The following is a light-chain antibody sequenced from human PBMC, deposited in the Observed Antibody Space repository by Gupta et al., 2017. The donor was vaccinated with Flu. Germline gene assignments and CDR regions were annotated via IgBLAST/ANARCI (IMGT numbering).Light chain of an antibody. CDR2: EDD. CDR1: NIGSET. Sequence: GQTANIACGGDNIGSETVHWYQQKPGQAPVRVREEDDFRPSGIPERFAGSNSGKTATRTISRVEAGDEADDECQVWDTSTDHWLCGGGTILTVL. V-gene: IGLV3-21*02. J-gene: IGLJ3*02. CDR3: QVWDTSTDHWL.